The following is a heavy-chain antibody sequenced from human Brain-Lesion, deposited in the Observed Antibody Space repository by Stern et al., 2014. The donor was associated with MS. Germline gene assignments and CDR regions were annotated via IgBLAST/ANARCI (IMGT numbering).Heavy chain of an antibody. CDR2: ISWNSGTI. D-gene: IGHD1-14*01. CDR1: GFTFDDYA. J-gene: IGHJ4*02. V-gene: IGHV3-9*01. CDR3: ARDITGSSAYFAY. Sequence: EVPLEESGGDLVQPGRSLRLSCAAFGFTFDDYAMHWVRQAPGKGLEWVAGISWNSGTIGYADSVKGRFTTSRDNAYSSLYLQMNSLRPEDTALYYCARDITGSSAYFAYWGQGTLVTVSS.